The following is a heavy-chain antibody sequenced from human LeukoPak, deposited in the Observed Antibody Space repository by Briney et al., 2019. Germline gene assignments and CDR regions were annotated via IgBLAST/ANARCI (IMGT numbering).Heavy chain of an antibody. V-gene: IGHV3-53*01. CDR2: IYSGGST. J-gene: IGHJ4*02. CDR3: ARDSKGGTTGD. D-gene: IGHD1-1*01. CDR1: GFTVSSNY. Sequence: SGGSLRLSCAASGFTVSSNYMSWVRQAPGKGLEWVSVIYSGGSTHYADSVKGRFTISRDNSKNTLYLQMNSLRAEDTAVYYCARDSKGGTTGDWGQGTLVTVSS.